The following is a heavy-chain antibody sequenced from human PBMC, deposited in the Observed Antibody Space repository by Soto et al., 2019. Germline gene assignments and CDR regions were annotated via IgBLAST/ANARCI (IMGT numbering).Heavy chain of an antibody. CDR1: GFTFSSYG. CDR2: IWYDGSNK. D-gene: IGHD3-10*01. CDR3: ARDRRYYGSGSYYKGVYYYGMDV. V-gene: IGHV3-33*01. Sequence: QVQLVESGGGVVQPGRSLRLSCAASGFTFSSYGMHWVRQAPGKGLEWVAVIWYDGSNKYYADSVKGRFTISRDNSKNPLYLQMNSLRAEDTAVYYCARDRRYYGSGSYYKGVYYYGMDVWGQGTTVTVSS. J-gene: IGHJ6*02.